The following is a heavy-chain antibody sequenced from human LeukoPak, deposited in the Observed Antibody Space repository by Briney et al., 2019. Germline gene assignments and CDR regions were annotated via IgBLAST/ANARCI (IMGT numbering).Heavy chain of an antibody. J-gene: IGHJ4*02. CDR1: GGSISSYY. V-gene: IGHV4-59*12. D-gene: IGHD6-13*01. CDR2: IYYSGST. CDR3: ARREYSSSSYLFDY. Sequence: SETLSLTCTVSGGSISSYYWSWIRQPPGKGLEWIGYIYYSGSTNYNPSLKSRVTISVDTSKNQFSLKLSSVTAADTAVYYCARREYSSSSYLFDYWGQGTLVTVSS.